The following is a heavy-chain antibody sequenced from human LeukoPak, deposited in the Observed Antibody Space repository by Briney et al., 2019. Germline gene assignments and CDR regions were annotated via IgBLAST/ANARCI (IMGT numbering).Heavy chain of an antibody. CDR1: GFTFSSYA. J-gene: IGHJ4*02. D-gene: IGHD6-19*01. V-gene: IGHV3-30*04. Sequence: GGSLRLSCAASGFTFSSYAMHWVRQAPGKGLEWVAVISYDGSNKYYADSVKGRFTISRDNSENTLYLQMNSLRAEDTAVYYCASQNNMALAGTRDYWGQGTLVTVSS. CDR2: ISYDGSNK. CDR3: ASQNNMALAGTRDY.